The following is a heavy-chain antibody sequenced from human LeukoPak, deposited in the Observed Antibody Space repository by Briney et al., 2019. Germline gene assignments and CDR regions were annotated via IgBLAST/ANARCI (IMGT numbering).Heavy chain of an antibody. Sequence: SETLSLTCTISGDSTNTYFWSWIRQPPGKGLEWIGYIYYTGTTNYNPSLKSRVTISVDTSRNQFSLKVSSVTAADTGVYYCASKSTDHGELRFDYWGQGTLVTVSS. J-gene: IGHJ4*02. V-gene: IGHV4-59*01. CDR2: IYYTGTT. D-gene: IGHD4-17*01. CDR3: ASKSTDHGELRFDY. CDR1: GDSTNTYF.